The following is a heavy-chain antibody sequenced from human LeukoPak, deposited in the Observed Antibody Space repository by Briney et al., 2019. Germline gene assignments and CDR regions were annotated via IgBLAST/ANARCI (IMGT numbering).Heavy chain of an antibody. D-gene: IGHD1-1*01. CDR1: GFTFDDYG. CDR3: ASHSVQLERPFDY. V-gene: IGHV3-20*04. Sequence: GGSLRLSCAASGFTFDDYGMSWVRQAPGKGLEWVSGINWNGGSTGYADSVKGRFIISRDNAKNSLYLQMNSLRAEDTALYYCASHSVQLERPFDYWGQGTLVTVSS. CDR2: INWNGGST. J-gene: IGHJ4*02.